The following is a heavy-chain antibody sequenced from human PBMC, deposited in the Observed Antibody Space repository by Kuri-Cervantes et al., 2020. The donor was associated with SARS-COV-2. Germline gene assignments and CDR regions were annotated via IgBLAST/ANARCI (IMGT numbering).Heavy chain of an antibody. Sequence: SVKVSCKASGGTFSSYAISWVRQAPGQGLEWMGRIIPILGTANYAQKFQGRVTITADKSTSTAYMELSSLRSEDTAVYYCAPGNYYDSSGYYRAEYFQHWGQGTLVTVSS. V-gene: IGHV1-69*04. CDR3: APGNYYDSSGYYRAEYFQH. D-gene: IGHD3-22*01. CDR1: GGTFSSYA. CDR2: IIPILGTA. J-gene: IGHJ1*01.